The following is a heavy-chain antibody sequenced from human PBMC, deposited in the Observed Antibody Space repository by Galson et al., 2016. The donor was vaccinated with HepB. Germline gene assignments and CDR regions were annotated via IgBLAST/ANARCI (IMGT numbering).Heavy chain of an antibody. CDR2: IFSGDAT. Sequence: SLRLSCAASGFSVSGKYMSWARQAPGKGLEWVSAIFSGDATYYRDSVKGRFTISRDTSKNTLYLQMNNLRAEETAIYYCEGYSDPFDIWGQGTMVTVSS. CDR1: GFSVSGKY. D-gene: IGHD3-22*01. CDR3: EGYSDPFDI. V-gene: IGHV3-53*01. J-gene: IGHJ3*02.